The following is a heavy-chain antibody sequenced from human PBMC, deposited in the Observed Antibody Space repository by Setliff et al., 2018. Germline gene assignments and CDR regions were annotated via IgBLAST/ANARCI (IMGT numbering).Heavy chain of an antibody. CDR1: GGTFSSYA. D-gene: IGHD3-3*01. CDR3: AISTIFGVVSPTPDAFDI. V-gene: IGHV1-2*04. CDR2: INPNSGGT. Sequence: ASVKVSCKASGGTFSSYAISWVRPAPGQGLEWMGWINPNSGGTNYAQKFQGWVTMTRDTSISTAYMELSRLRSDDTAVYYCAISTIFGVVSPTPDAFDIWGQGTMVTVSS. J-gene: IGHJ3*02.